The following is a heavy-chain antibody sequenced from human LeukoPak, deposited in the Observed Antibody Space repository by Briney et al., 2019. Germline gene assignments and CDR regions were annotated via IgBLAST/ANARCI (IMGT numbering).Heavy chain of an antibody. CDR2: ISHDGDRN. CDR3: ARDFSYYDSPSGGFDI. CDR1: GFTLNYYN. D-gene: IGHD2-15*01. V-gene: IGHV3-30-3*01. J-gene: IGHJ3*02. Sequence: GGSLRLSCEASGFTLNYYNIHWVRQAPGKGLQWVAFISHDGDRNSYADSVKGRFTLSRDSSKNTLFLQMNSLRLEDTAVYYCARDFSYYDSPSGGFDIWGQGTMVTVSS.